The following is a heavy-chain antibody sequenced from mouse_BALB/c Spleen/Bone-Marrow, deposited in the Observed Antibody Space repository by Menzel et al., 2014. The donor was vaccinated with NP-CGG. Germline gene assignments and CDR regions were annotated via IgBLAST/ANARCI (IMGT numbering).Heavy chain of an antibody. V-gene: IGHV1-4*01. J-gene: IGHJ3*01. D-gene: IGHD4-1*01. CDR2: IVPSSDYT. Sequence: QVQLQQSGAELARPGASVKMSCKASGYTFTSYTMQWIRQRPGQGLEWIGYIVPSSDYTKYNQNFKDKATLTADKSSSTAYMQLNSLTSEDFAVYYCAREARTGAWFAYWGQGTLVTVSA. CDR1: GYTFTSYT. CDR3: AREARTGAWFAY.